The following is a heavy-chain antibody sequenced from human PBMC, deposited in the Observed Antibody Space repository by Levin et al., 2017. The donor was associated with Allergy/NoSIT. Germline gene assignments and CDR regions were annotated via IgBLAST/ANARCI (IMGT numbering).Heavy chain of an antibody. Sequence: GGSLRLSCAASGFTFSSYGMHWIRQAPGKGLEWLAVISHDGSNKYYADSVEGRFTISRDNSKNTLYLQMNSLRAEDTGVFYCAKDKWGRTMVVAATVVDYWGQGTPVTVSS. V-gene: IGHV3-30*18. D-gene: IGHD2-15*01. CDR2: ISHDGSNK. CDR1: GFTFSSYG. CDR3: AKDKWGRTMVVAATVVDY. J-gene: IGHJ4*02.